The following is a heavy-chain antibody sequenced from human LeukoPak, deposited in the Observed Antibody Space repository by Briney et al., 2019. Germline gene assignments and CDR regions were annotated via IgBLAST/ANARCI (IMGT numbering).Heavy chain of an antibody. CDR2: IKQDGSEI. D-gene: IGHD1-26*01. Sequence: GGSLRLSCAASGFTMRNHWMSWVRQAPGKGLEWVADIKQDGSEIHYVDSVKGRFTISRDNAKNSLYLQMNSLRVEDTAVYYCARDGGSYYFDYWGQGTLVTVSS. CDR1: GFTMRNHW. J-gene: IGHJ4*02. CDR3: ARDGGSYYFDY. V-gene: IGHV3-7*03.